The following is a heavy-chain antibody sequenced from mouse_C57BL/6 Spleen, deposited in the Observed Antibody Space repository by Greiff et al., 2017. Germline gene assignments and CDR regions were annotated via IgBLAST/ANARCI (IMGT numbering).Heavy chain of an antibody. V-gene: IGHV1-50*01. CDR2: IDPSDSYT. D-gene: IGHD6-1*01. J-gene: IGHJ4*01. Sequence: VKQSCKASGYTFTSYWMQWVKQRPGQGLEWIGEIDPSDSYTNYNQKFKGKATLTVDTSSSTAYMQLSSLTSEDSAVYYCARGGFPLAMDYWGQGTSVTVSS. CDR3: ARGGFPLAMDY. CDR1: GYTFTSYW.